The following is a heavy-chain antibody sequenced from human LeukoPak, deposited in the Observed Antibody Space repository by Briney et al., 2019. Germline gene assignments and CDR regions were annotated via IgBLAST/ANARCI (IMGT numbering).Heavy chain of an antibody. D-gene: IGHD1-26*01. Sequence: GGALRLSCAASGFTFSTYAMSWVRQAAGKGVEWVSVISGSGGGTYYADSVKGRFTISRDNSKNTLYLQLNSLRVEDTAVYYCAKNRGAGSHYYYHMNVWGKGTTVTVSS. CDR2: ISGSGGGT. CDR3: AKNRGAGSHYYYHMNV. CDR1: GFTFSTYA. J-gene: IGHJ6*03. V-gene: IGHV3-23*01.